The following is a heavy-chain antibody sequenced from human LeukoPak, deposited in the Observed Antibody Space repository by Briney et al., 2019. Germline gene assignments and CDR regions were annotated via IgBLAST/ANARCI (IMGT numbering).Heavy chain of an antibody. CDR3: ATITIFGVAHDY. V-gene: IGHV4-34*01. CDR1: GGSFSGYY. J-gene: IGHJ4*02. CDR2: INHSGST. D-gene: IGHD3-3*01. Sequence: SETLSLTCAVYGGSFSGYYWSWIRQPPGKGLEWIGEINHSGSTNYNPSLKSRVTISVDTPKNQFSLKLSSVTAADTAVYYCATITIFGVAHDYWGQGTLVTVSS.